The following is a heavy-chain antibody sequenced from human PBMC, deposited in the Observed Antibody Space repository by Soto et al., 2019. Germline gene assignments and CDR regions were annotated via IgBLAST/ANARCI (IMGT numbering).Heavy chain of an antibody. Sequence: QVQLVQSGAEVKKPGASVKVSCKASGYTFTSYAMHWVRQAPGQRLEWMGWINAGNGNTKYSQKFQGRVTITRDTSASTAYMELSSLRVDDSAVHYCARDLGGRLDYWGQGTLATVSS. CDR1: GYTFTSYA. J-gene: IGHJ4*02. CDR2: INAGNGNT. CDR3: ARDLGGRLDY. V-gene: IGHV1-3*01.